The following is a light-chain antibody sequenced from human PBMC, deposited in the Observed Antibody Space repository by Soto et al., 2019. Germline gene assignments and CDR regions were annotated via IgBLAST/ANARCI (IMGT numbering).Light chain of an antibody. Sequence: QSVLTQPASVSGSPGQSITISCTGSGRDIGAYDYVSWYQQHPGKAPKLLIYGVNNRPSGVSYRFSASKSAFTASPTISGLQAEDEAHYYCSSYTTSYFYVFGPGTKVTVL. CDR3: SSYTTSYFYV. CDR2: GVN. J-gene: IGLJ1*01. V-gene: IGLV2-14*01. CDR1: GRDIGAYDY.